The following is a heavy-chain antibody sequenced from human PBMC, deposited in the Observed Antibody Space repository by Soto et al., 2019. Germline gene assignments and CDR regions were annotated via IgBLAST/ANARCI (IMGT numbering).Heavy chain of an antibody. V-gene: IGHV4-59*08. CDR3: ARHMRDYFDY. CDR2: IYYSGST. CDR1: GGSISSYY. Sequence: ETLSLTCTVSGGSISSYYWSWIRQPPGKGLEWIGYIYYSGSTNYNPSLKSRVTISVDTSKNQFSLKLSSVTAADTAVYYCARHMRDYFDYWGQGTLVTVSS. J-gene: IGHJ4*02.